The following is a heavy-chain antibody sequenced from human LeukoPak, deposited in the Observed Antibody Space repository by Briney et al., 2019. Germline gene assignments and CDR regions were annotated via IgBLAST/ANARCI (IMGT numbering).Heavy chain of an antibody. Sequence: SETLSLTCAVYGGSSSGYYWSWIRQPPGKGLEWIGEINHSGSTNYNPSLKSRVTISVDTSKNQFSLKLSSVTAADTAVYYCASGSSGYYYRCWGQGTLDTVSS. V-gene: IGHV4-34*01. CDR1: GGSSSGYY. J-gene: IGHJ4*02. D-gene: IGHD3-22*01. CDR3: ASGSSGYYYRC. CDR2: INHSGST.